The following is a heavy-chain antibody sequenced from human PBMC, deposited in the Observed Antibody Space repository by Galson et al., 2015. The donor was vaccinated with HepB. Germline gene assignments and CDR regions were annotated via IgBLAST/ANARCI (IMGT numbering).Heavy chain of an antibody. CDR3: ARDLVRSYYYFDY. J-gene: IGHJ4*02. Sequence: SVKVSCKASGYTFTGYPMHWVRQAPGQRLEWMGWINAGNGNTKYSQKFQGRVTITRDTSASTAYMELSSLRSEDTAVYYCARDLVRSYYYFDYWGQGTLVTVSS. CDR1: GYTFTGYP. D-gene: IGHD3-10*01. V-gene: IGHV1-3*01. CDR2: INAGNGNT.